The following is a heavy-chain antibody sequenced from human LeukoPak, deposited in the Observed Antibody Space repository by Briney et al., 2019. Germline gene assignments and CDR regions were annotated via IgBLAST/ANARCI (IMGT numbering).Heavy chain of an antibody. D-gene: IGHD1-1*01. CDR3: ARRQGTTLNFDY. CDR1: GYTFSSYG. V-gene: IGHV1-18*01. CDR2: INAYNGNT. J-gene: IGHJ4*02. Sequence: ASVKLSCKASGYTFSSYGFSWVRQAPGQGLEWMGWINAYNGNTNYAQNLQGRVTTTTDTSTSTAYMELRSLRSDDTAVYYCARRQGTTLNFDYWGQGTLVTVSS.